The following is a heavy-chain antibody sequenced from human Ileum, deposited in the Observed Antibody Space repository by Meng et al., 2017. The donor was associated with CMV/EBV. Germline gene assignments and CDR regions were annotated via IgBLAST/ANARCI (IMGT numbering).Heavy chain of an antibody. J-gene: IGHJ6*02. V-gene: IGHV1-46*01. CDR1: GYTFTSYY. D-gene: IGHD5-18*01. Sequence: ASVKVSCKASGYTFTSYYMHWVRQAPGQGLEWMGIINPSGGSTSYAQKFQGRVTMTRDMSTSTVYMELSSLRSEDTAVYYCASSDYVDTAMVSSYYYYYGMDVWGQGTTVTVSS. CDR3: ASSDYVDTAMVSSYYYYYGMDV. CDR2: INPSGGST.